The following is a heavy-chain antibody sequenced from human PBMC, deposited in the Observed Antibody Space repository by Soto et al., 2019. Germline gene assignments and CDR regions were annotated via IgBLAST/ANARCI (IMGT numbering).Heavy chain of an antibody. V-gene: IGHV3-23*01. CDR3: AKARDYDFWSGFDY. J-gene: IGHJ4*02. CDR1: GFTFSSYA. D-gene: IGHD3-3*01. Sequence: SLRLSCAASGFTFSSYAMSWVRQAPGKGLEWVSGISGSGGSTYYADSVKGRFTISRDNSKNTLYLQMNSLRADDTAVYYCAKARDYDFWSGFDYWGQGTLVTVSS. CDR2: ISGSGGST.